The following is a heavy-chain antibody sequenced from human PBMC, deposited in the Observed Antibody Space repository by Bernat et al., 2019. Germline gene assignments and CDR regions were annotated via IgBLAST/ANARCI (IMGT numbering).Heavy chain of an antibody. CDR2: INHSGST. CDR3: VRKHTVTTIYYYYYMDV. CDR1: GGSFSGYY. D-gene: IGHD4-11*01. V-gene: IGHV4-34*01. Sequence: QVQLQQWGAGLLKPSETLSLTCAVYGGSFSGYYWSWIRQPPGKGLEWIGEINHSGSTNYNPSLKSRVTISVDTSKNQFSLKLSSVTAADTAVYYCVRKHTVTTIYYYYYMDVWGKGTTVTVSS. J-gene: IGHJ6*03.